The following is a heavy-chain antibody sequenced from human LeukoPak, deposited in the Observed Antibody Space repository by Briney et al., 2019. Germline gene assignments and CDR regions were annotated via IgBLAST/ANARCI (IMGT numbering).Heavy chain of an antibody. CDR1: GGSISSYY. V-gene: IGHV4-59*01. J-gene: IGHJ5*02. Sequence: SETLSLTCTVSGGSISSYYWSWIRQPPGKGLEWIGYIYYSGSTNYNPSLKSRVTISVDTSKNQFSLKLSSVTAADTAVYYCARALYDSSAYTNWFDPWGQGTLVTVSS. CDR3: ARALYDSSAYTNWFDP. D-gene: IGHD3-22*01. CDR2: IYYSGST.